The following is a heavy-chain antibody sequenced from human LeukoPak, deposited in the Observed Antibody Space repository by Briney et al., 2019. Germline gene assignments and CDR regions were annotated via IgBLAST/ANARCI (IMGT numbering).Heavy chain of an antibody. Sequence: PGGSLRLSCAASGFTFSDYYMSWIRQAPGKGLEWVSYISSSGSTIYYADSVKGRFTISRDNAKNSLYLQMHRLRAEDTAVYYCARVYGRRSSWYYLDYWGQGTLVTVSS. CDR2: ISSSGSTI. CDR1: GFTFSDYY. J-gene: IGHJ4*02. CDR3: ARVYGRRSSWYYLDY. D-gene: IGHD6-13*01. V-gene: IGHV3-11*04.